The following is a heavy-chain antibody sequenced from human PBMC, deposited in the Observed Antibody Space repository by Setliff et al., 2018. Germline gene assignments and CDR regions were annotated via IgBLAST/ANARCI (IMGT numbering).Heavy chain of an antibody. CDR3: ARYIPSAGCFDP. Sequence: SETLSLTCTVYGGSFSDYYWNWIRQPAGKGLEWIGRIYTTGNTNYNPSLKSRVTISVDTSKKQFSLMLTSVTAADTAVYYCARYIPSAGCFDPWGQGALVTVSS. CDR1: GGSFSDYY. J-gene: IGHJ5*02. CDR2: IYTTGNT. V-gene: IGHV4-59*10.